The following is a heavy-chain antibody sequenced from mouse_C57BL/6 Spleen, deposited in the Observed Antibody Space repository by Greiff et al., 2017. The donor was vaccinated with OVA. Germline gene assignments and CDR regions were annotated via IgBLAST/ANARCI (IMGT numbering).Heavy chain of an antibody. V-gene: IGHV5-15*04. CDR1: GFTFSDYG. J-gene: IGHJ3*01. Sequence: EVMLVESGGGLVQPGGSLKLSCAASGFTFSDYGMAWVRQAPRKGPEWVAFISNLAYSIYYAYTVTGRFTISRENAKNTLYLEMSSLRSEDTAMYYCARHEGSTEIVFAYWGQGTLVTVSA. CDR2: ISNLAYSI. D-gene: IGHD1-1*01. CDR3: ARHEGSTEIVFAY.